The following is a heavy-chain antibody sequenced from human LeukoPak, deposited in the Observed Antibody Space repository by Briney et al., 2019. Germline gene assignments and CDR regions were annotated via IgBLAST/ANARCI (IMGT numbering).Heavy chain of an antibody. CDR3: ARSAFGVVSPSKAFDI. J-gene: IGHJ3*02. D-gene: IGHD3-3*01. CDR2: IYHSGGT. V-gene: IGHV4-30-2*01. Sequence: SETLSLTCAVSGGSISSGGYSWSWIRQPPGKGLEWIGYIYHSGGTYYNPSLKSRVTISVDRSKNQFSLKLSSVTAADTAVYYCARSAFGVVSPSKAFDIWGQGTMVTVSS. CDR1: GGSISSGGYS.